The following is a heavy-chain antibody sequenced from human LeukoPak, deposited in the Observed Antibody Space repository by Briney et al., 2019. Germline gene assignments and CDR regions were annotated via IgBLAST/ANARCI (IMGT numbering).Heavy chain of an antibody. J-gene: IGHJ4*02. CDR2: IKSEAEGEAP. CDR1: GFTFSIAW. Sequence: GGSLRLSCAASASGFTFSIAWMSWVRQVPGKGLEWVGRIKSEAEGEAPAYAAPVTGRFIISRDDSKNMLHLQMNSLKIEDTALYYCTTEWNGPHYWGQGTLVTVSS. CDR3: TTEWNGPHY. V-gene: IGHV3-15*01. D-gene: IGHD1-1*01.